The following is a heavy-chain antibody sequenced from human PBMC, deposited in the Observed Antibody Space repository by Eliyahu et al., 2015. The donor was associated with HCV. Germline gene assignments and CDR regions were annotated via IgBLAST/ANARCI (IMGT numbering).Heavy chain of an antibody. D-gene: IGHD3-16*01. CDR1: XFTFSXYA. V-gene: IGHV3-23*03. J-gene: IGHJ4*02. CDR3: GTPRVPYETAIHY. Sequence: EVQLLXSGGGLVQPGGSLRLSCXASXFTFSXYAMSWVRQAPGKGLEWASLIYSGATSTYYAXSVKGRFTISRDDSKNTLFLQMNSLRAEDTAVYYCGTPRVPYETAIHYWGQGTLVTVSS. CDR2: IYSGATST.